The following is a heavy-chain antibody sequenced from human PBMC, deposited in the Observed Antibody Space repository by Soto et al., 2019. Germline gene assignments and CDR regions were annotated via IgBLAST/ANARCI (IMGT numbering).Heavy chain of an antibody. Sequence: GGSLILSCAASGFTFSSYAMSWVRQAPGKGLEWVSAISGSGGSTYYADSVKGRFTISRDNSKNTLYLQMNSLRAEDPAVYYCAKGEYYYYGMDVWGQGTTVTVSS. CDR2: ISGSGGST. V-gene: IGHV3-23*01. CDR1: GFTFSSYA. CDR3: AKGEYYYYGMDV. J-gene: IGHJ6*02.